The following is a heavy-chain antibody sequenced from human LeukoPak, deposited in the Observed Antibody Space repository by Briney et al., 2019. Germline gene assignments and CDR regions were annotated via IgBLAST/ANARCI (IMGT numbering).Heavy chain of an antibody. D-gene: IGHD2-2*01. Sequence: GASVKVSCKASGYTFTAYYLQWVRLAPGQGLEWMGWINPKSGGTEYAKRFQGRVTMTRDTSISTAYMELSRLRSGDTAVYYCARDHCSANSCYEDYYNGLDVWGQGTTVTVSS. CDR3: ARDHCSANSCYEDYYNGLDV. V-gene: IGHV1-2*02. CDR2: INPKSGGT. CDR1: GYTFTAYY. J-gene: IGHJ6*02.